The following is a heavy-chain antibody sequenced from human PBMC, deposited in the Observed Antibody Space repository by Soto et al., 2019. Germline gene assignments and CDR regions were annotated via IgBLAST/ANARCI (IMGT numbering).Heavy chain of an antibody. CDR1: GDSVSSNSAA. J-gene: IGHJ6*02. D-gene: IGHD2-2*01. CDR3: ARDPVVPAAMPAGPKTTMYYYGMDV. Sequence: KQSQTLSLTCAISGDSVSSNSAAWNWIRQSPSRGLEWLGRTYYRSKWYNDYAVSVKSRITINPDTSKNQFSLQLNSVTPEDTAVYYCARDPVVPAAMPAGPKTTMYYYGMDVWGQGTTVTVSS. CDR2: TYYRSKWYN. V-gene: IGHV6-1*01.